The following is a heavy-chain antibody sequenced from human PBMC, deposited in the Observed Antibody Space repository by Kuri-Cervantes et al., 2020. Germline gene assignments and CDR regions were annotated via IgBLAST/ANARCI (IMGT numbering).Heavy chain of an antibody. Sequence: SETLSLTCTVSGGSISSSSYYWGWIRQPPGTGLEWIGSIYYSGSTYYNPSLKSRVTISVDTSKNQFSLKLSSVTAADTAVYYCARGRGCSGGSCYSSVWSGITPYPFDPWGQGTLVTVSS. D-gene: IGHD2-15*01. CDR3: ARGRGCSGGSCYSSVWSGITPYPFDP. J-gene: IGHJ5*02. V-gene: IGHV4-39*01. CDR1: GGSISSSSYY. CDR2: IYYSGST.